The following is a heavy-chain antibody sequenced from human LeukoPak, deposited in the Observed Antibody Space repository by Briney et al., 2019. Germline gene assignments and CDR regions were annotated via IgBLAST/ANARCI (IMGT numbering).Heavy chain of an antibody. CDR2: IWYDGSNK. D-gene: IGHD3-9*01. Sequence: GRSLRLSCAASGFTFSSYGMHWVRQAPGKGLEWVAVIWYDGSNKYYADSVKGRFTISRDNSKNTLYLQMNSLRAEDTAVYYCARGDYDILTGYYHTNWFDPWGQGTLVTVSS. J-gene: IGHJ5*02. CDR1: GFTFSSYG. CDR3: ARGDYDILTGYYHTNWFDP. V-gene: IGHV3-33*01.